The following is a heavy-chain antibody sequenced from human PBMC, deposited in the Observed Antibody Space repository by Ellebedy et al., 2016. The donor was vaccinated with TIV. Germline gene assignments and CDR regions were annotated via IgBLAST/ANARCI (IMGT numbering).Heavy chain of an antibody. V-gene: IGHV3-23*01. Sequence: PGGSLRLSCAASGFIFTSYAMSWVRQAPGKGLEWVSSISGNGGRTDYADSVKGRFTISRDNSNNSLYLQMNSLRAEDTAVYYCAKGSQWLGRTCFDYWGQGTLVTVSS. D-gene: IGHD6-19*01. CDR3: AKGSQWLGRTCFDY. J-gene: IGHJ4*02. CDR1: GFIFTSYA. CDR2: ISGNGGRT.